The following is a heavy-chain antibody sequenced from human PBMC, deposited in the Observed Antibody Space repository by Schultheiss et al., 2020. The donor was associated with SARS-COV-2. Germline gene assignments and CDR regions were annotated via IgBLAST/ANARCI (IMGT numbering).Heavy chain of an antibody. D-gene: IGHD3-10*01. J-gene: IGHJ6*02. CDR3: AKYEIRTAGTGFYAMDV. CDR1: GFTFNDYA. V-gene: IGHV3-23*01. CDR2: IRGSGGNT. Sequence: GGSLRLSCIVSGFTFNDYAMTWVRQAPGKGLEWVSVIRGSGGNTFYADSVKGRFIMTRDNSKNTLYLQMSGLRGDDTAIYYCAKYEIRTAGTGFYAMDVWGQGTTVTVSS.